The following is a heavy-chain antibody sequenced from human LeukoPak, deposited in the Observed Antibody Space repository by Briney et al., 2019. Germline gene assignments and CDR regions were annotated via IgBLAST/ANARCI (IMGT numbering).Heavy chain of an antibody. Sequence: PSETLSLTCAVYGGSFIGYSLTWIRQPPGKGLEWIGEINHSGSTHFNPSLKSRVIISVDTSNKQLFLKLTSVTAADTAVYYCAKKKVDVSGNQYYYYYGLDVWGQGTAGTVSS. V-gene: IGHV4-34*01. J-gene: IGHJ6*02. CDR3: AKKKVDVSGNQYYYYYGLDV. D-gene: IGHD2/OR15-2a*01. CDR1: GGSFIGYS. CDR2: INHSGST.